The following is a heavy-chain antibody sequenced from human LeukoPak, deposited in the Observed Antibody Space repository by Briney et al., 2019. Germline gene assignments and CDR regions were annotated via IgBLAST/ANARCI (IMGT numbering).Heavy chain of an antibody. D-gene: IGHD6-13*01. CDR3: AAGYSSSWSIY. CDR1: GFTFSDYY. CDR2: IYYSGST. V-gene: IGHV4-38-2*01. Sequence: GSLRLSCAASGFTFSDYYMSWIRQPPGKGLEWIGSIYYSGSTYYNPSLKSRVTISVDTSKNQFSLKLSSVTAADTAVYYCAAGYSSSWSIYWGQGTLVTVSS. J-gene: IGHJ4*02.